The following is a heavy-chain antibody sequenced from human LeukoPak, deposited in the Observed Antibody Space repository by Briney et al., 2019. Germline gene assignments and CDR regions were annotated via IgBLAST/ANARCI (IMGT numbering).Heavy chain of an antibody. CDR1: GYSISSGCY. Sequence: SETLSLTCTVSGYSISSGCYWGWIRKPPGKGLEWIGSIFHSGSTYYHPPLKSRVTLSVDTSKNQFSLKLSSVTAADTAVYYCARSMTTVTTSCDYWGQGTLVTVSS. D-gene: IGHD4-17*01. CDR2: IFHSGST. V-gene: IGHV4-38-2*02. CDR3: ARSMTTVTTSCDY. J-gene: IGHJ4*02.